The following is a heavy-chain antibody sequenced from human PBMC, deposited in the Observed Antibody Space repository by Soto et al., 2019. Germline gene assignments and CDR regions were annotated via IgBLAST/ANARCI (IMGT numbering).Heavy chain of an antibody. J-gene: IGHJ6*02. Sequence: QVQLQESGPGLVKPSQTLSLTCIVSGDSINSGDYYWTWIRQHPGKGLEWIGYIYYSGSTYHNPSLKGRVTMSVDTSKNQFSLKLTSVTAADTAVYYCARDGYSYSGMDVWGQGTTVTVSS. CDR2: IYYSGST. CDR1: GDSINSGDYY. V-gene: IGHV4-31*03. CDR3: ARDGYSYSGMDV. D-gene: IGHD5-18*01.